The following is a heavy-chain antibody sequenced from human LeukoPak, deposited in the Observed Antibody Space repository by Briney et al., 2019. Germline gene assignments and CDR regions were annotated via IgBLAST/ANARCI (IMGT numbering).Heavy chain of an antibody. CDR2: IRYDGSNK. J-gene: IGHJ3*02. Sequence: GGSLRLSCATSGFTFNSYWMHWVRQAPGKGLEWVAFIRYDGSNKYYADSVKGRFTVSRDNSKNTLYLQMNSLRAEDTAVYYCANSGGYYDSSGYSDDAFDIWGQGTMVTVSS. D-gene: IGHD3-22*01. V-gene: IGHV3-30*02. CDR3: ANSGGYYDSSGYSDDAFDI. CDR1: GFTFNSYW.